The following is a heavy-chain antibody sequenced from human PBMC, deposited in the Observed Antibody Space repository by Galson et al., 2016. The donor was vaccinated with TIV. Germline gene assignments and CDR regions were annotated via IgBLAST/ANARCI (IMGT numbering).Heavy chain of an antibody. CDR1: GFSFSSYG. J-gene: IGHJ6*02. CDR2: TWYDGSNK. D-gene: IGHD3-10*01. Sequence: SLRLSCAASGFSFSSYGMHWVRQAPGKGLEWVAVTWYDGSNKYYGDSVKGRFTISKDNSRNTHFLQMNSLRVEDTAVYYCARDVAFAWVGDFFVGMDVWGQGTTVTVSS. CDR3: ARDVAFAWVGDFFVGMDV. V-gene: IGHV3-33*01.